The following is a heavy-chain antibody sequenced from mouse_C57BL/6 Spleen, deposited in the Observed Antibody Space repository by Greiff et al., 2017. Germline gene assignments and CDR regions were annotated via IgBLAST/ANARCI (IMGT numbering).Heavy chain of an antibody. V-gene: IGHV1-61*01. J-gene: IGHJ3*01. D-gene: IGHD1-1*01. CDR2: IYPSDSET. CDR3: ARTPYYGSSQAWFAY. CDR1: GYTFTSYW. Sequence: VQLQQPGAELVRPGSSVKLSCKASGYTFTSYWMDWVKQRPGQGLEWIGNIYPSDSETHYNQKFKDKATLTVDKSSSTAYMQLSSLTSEDSAVYYCARTPYYGSSQAWFAYWGQGTLVTVSA.